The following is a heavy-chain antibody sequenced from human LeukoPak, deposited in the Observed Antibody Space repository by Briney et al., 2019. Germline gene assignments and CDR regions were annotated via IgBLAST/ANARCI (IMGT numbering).Heavy chain of an antibody. V-gene: IGHV3-64*01. D-gene: IGHD2-15*01. CDR3: ARVAVKHAFDI. CDR1: GFTFSSYA. CDR2: ISSNGGST. J-gene: IGHJ3*02. Sequence: GGSLRLSCAASGFTFSSYAMHWVRQAPGKGLEYVSAISSNGGSTYYANSVKGRFPISRDNYKNTLYLQMGSLRAEDMAVYYCARVAVKHAFDIWGQGTMVTVSS.